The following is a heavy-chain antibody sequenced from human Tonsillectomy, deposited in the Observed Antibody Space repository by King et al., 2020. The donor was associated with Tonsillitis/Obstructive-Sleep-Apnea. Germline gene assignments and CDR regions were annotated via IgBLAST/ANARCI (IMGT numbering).Heavy chain of an antibody. CDR3: ARDSMSHYYDSSGYYTFKY. CDR2: ISAYNGNT. J-gene: IGHJ4*02. D-gene: IGHD3-22*01. CDR1: GYTFTNYG. Sequence: QLVQSGAEVKKPGASVKVSCKASGYTFTNYGISWVRQAPGQGLEWMGWISAYNGNTNCAQRLQGRVTMTTDTSTSTAYMELRSLRSDDTAVYYCARDSMSHYYDSSGYYTFKYWGQGTLVTVSS. V-gene: IGHV1-18*01.